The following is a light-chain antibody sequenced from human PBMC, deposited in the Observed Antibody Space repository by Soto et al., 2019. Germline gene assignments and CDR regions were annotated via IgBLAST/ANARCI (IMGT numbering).Light chain of an antibody. V-gene: IGKV3-15*01. J-gene: IGKJ3*01. CDR2: SAS. CDR3: QQYNNWPLT. Sequence: EIVMTQSPATLSMSPGERADLSCRASQSVGIHLAWYQQKPGQAPRLLLYSASTRAAGIPPRFSASGSGTEFTLTISSLQSEDFAVYYCQQYNNWPLTFGPGTRVDIK. CDR1: QSVGIH.